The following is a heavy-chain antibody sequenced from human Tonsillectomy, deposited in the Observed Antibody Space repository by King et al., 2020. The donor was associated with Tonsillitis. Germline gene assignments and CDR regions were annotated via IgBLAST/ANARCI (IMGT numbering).Heavy chain of an antibody. J-gene: IGHJ3*02. CDR3: AKEYCGGDCYIAFDI. D-gene: IGHD2-21*02. V-gene: IGHV3-23*04. CDR1: GFTFSSYA. CDR2: VSGSGGST. Sequence: VQLVESGGGLVQPGGSLRLSCAASGFTFSSYAMSWVRQAPGKGLEWVSVVSGSGGSTYYADSLKGRFTISRDNSKNTLYLQMNSLRAEDTAIYYCAKEYCGGDCYIAFDIWGQGTMVTVSS.